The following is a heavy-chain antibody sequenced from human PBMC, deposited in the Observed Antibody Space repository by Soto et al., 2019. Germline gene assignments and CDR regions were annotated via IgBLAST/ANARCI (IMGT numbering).Heavy chain of an antibody. D-gene: IGHD3-3*01. J-gene: IGHJ6*02. V-gene: IGHV3-7*01. CDR3: TKRRNVLRFLEWSSGMEV. CDR1: GFTFSSYW. Sequence: PGGSLRLSCAASGFTFSSYWMSWVRQAPGKGLEWVANIKQDGSEKYYVDSVKGRFTISRDNAKNSLYPQMNSLRVEDTAVYYCTKRRNVLRFLEWSSGMEVWGQGTTVTVSS. CDR2: IKQDGSEK.